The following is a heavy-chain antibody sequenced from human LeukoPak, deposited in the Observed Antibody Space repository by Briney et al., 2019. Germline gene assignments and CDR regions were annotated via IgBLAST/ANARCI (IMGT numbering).Heavy chain of an antibody. CDR3: ASSTGDGNAFDI. Sequence: PGGSLRLSXAASGFTFRSYEMNWVRQAPGKGLEWVSYISSGGGTIYYADSVKGRFTISRDNAKNSLYLQMNSLRAEDTAVYYCASSTGDGNAFDIWGQGTMVTVSS. CDR2: ISSGGGTI. CDR1: GFTFRSYE. J-gene: IGHJ3*02. D-gene: IGHD7-27*01. V-gene: IGHV3-48*03.